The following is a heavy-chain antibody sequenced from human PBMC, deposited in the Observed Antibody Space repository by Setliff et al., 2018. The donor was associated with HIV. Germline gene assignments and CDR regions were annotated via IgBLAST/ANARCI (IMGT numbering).Heavy chain of an antibody. V-gene: IGHV3-7*01. CDR3: AREAYRLPWIDN. Sequence: GGSLRLSCAASGFTFSSHWMSWVRQAPGKGLEWVANIKQDESEEWYADSVKGRFTISRDNTKNSLYLQINSLSAEDTAVYYCAREAYRLPWIDNWGQGTMVTVSS. D-gene: IGHD1-1*01. CDR1: GFTFSSHW. J-gene: IGHJ4*02. CDR2: IKQDESEE.